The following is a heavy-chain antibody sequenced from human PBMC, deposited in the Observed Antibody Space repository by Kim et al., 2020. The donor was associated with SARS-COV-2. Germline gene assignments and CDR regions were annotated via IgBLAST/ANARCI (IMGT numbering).Heavy chain of an antibody. J-gene: IGHJ3*02. CDR1: GGSISSGSYY. V-gene: IGHV4-61*02. CDR3: ARDSATMYYYDSSAYYHDAFDN. D-gene: IGHD3-22*01. Sequence: SETLSLTCTVSGGSISSGSYYWSWIRQPAGKGLEWIGRIYTSGSTNYNPSLKSRVTISVDTSKNQFSLKLSSVTAADTAVYYCARDSATMYYYDSSAYYHDAFDNW. CDR2: IYTSGST.